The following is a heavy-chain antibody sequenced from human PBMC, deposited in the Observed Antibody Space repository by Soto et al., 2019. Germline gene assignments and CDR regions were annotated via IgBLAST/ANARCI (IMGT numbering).Heavy chain of an antibody. V-gene: IGHV5-51*01. Sequence: GESLKISCKGSGYTFTSYWIAWVRQMPGKGLEWMGIIYPGDSDTRYSPSFQGQVTISADKSISTSYLQWSSLKASDTAMYYCARVGARITIFGVDPYGXDVWGQGTTVTVSS. J-gene: IGHJ6*02. CDR3: ARVGARITIFGVDPYGXDV. D-gene: IGHD3-3*01. CDR2: IYPGDSDT. CDR1: GYTFTSYW.